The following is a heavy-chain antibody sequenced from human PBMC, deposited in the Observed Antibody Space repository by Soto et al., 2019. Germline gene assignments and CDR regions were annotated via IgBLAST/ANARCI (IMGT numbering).Heavy chain of an antibody. CDR3: ARRHYYDSSGYADALDL. CDR2: TYHSGRA. Sequence: QVHLQESGPGLVEPSQTLSLTCTVSGDSISSGDYYWSWIRQSPDKGLVWIGYTYHSGRAYYKPSLTSRVTISADTSNNQSSLKVRLVTAADTAVYYCARRHYYDSSGYADALDLWGEGKTVTLSP. J-gene: IGHJ3*01. D-gene: IGHD3-22*01. V-gene: IGHV4-30-4*01. CDR1: GDSISSGDYY.